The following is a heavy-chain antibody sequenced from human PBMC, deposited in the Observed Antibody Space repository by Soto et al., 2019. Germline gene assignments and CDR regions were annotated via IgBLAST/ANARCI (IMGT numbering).Heavy chain of an antibody. CDR2: ISSSSSYI. V-gene: IGHV3-21*01. CDR1: GFTFSSYS. J-gene: IGHJ4*02. Sequence: EVQLVESGGGLVKPGGSLRLSCAASGFTFSSYSMNWVRQAPGKGLEWVSSISSSSSYIYYADSVKGRFTISRDNAKNSLYLQMNSLRAEDTAVYYCASDRDIVGAMDYWGQGTLVTVSS. CDR3: ASDRDIVGAMDY. D-gene: IGHD1-26*01.